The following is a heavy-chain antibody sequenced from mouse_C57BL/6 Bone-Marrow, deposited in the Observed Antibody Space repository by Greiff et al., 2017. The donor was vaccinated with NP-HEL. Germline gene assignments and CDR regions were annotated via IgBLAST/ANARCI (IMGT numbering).Heavy chain of an antibody. CDR2: IDPSDSYT. J-gene: IGHJ4*01. CDR3: AREGFHYYAIDY. V-gene: IGHV1-69*01. CDR1: GYTFTSYW. Sequence: QVQLQQPGAELVMPGASVKLSCKASGYTFTSYWMHWVKQRPGQGLEWIGEIDPSDSYTNYNQKFKGKSTLTVDKSSSTAYMQLSSLTSEDSAVYYCAREGFHYYAIDYWGQGTSVTVSS.